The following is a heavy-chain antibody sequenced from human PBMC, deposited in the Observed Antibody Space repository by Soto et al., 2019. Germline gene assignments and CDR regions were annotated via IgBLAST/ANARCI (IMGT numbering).Heavy chain of an antibody. Sequence: GGSLRLSCAASGFSFSSFAMSWVRQAPGKGLEWVSVISDRDGSTYFADSVKGRFTISRDDSKSTLYLQMNGLRGDDTAIYYCAKAISDHYAPPAYWGQGTQVTVSS. V-gene: IGHV3-23*01. J-gene: IGHJ4*02. CDR2: ISDRDGST. CDR3: AKAISDHYAPPAY. CDR1: GFSFSSFA. D-gene: IGHD3-22*01.